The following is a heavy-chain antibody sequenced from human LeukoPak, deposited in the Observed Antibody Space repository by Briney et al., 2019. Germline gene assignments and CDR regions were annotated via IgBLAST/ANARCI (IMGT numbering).Heavy chain of an antibody. Sequence: PGGSLRLSCAASGFTFSTYWMSWVRQVPGKGLEWVANIKQDGSEKYYVDSVKGRFTISRDNAKNSLYLQMNTLRPEDTAVYYCARVLIDSSSWIFDYWGQGTLVTVSS. CDR1: GFTFSTYW. V-gene: IGHV3-7*01. J-gene: IGHJ4*02. CDR3: ARVLIDSSSWIFDY. CDR2: IKQDGSEK. D-gene: IGHD6-13*01.